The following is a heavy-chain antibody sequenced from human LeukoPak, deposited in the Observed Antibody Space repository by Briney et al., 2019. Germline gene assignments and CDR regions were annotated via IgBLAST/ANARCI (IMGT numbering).Heavy chain of an antibody. V-gene: IGHV4-31*03. CDR1: SGSINSGYH. CDR3: VTTRTTLDVLAFHY. Sequence: SQTLSLTCTVSSGSINSGYHWSWIRQHQGKGLGCIGTIYNSATAYYNTALKGRVNIAVDTSKHQFSLKRNSATAADMAVYYCVTTRTTLDVLAFHYWGQGALVTVSS. J-gene: IGHJ4*02. CDR2: IYNSATA. D-gene: IGHD4-11*01.